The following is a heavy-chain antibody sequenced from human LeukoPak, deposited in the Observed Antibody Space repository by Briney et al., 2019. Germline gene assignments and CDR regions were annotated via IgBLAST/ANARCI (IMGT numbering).Heavy chain of an antibody. J-gene: IGHJ4*02. CDR1: GFTFSSYA. Sequence: GGSLRLSCAASGFTFSSYAMSWVRQAPGKGLEWVSAISGSGGSTYYADSVKGRFTISRANSKNTLYLQMNSLRAEDTAVYYCAKWGLSGYYSLSDYWGQGTLVTVSS. D-gene: IGHD3-22*01. CDR3: AKWGLSGYYSLSDY. V-gene: IGHV3-23*01. CDR2: ISGSGGST.